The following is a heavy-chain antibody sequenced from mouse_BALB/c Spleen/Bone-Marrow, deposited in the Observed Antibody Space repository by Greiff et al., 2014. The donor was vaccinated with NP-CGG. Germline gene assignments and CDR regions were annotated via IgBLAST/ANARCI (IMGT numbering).Heavy chain of an antibody. J-gene: IGHJ3*01. V-gene: IGHV1S81*02. CDR1: GYTFTSYY. CDR3: TRGLRAWFAY. CDR2: INPSNGGT. D-gene: IGHD3-1*01. Sequence: VQVVESGAELVKPGASVKLSCKASGYTFTSYYMYWVKQRPGQGLEWIGGINPSNGGTNFNEKFKNKATLTVDKSSSTAYMQLSSLTSEDSAVYYCTRGLRAWFAYWGQGTLVTVSA.